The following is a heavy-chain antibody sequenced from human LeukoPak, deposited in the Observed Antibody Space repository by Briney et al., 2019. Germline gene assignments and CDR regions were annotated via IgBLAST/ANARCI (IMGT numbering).Heavy chain of an antibody. D-gene: IGHD1-26*01. CDR1: GGSISSYY. J-gene: IGHJ5*02. CDR2: IYTSGST. CDR3: ARGYSNSGSYVGWFDP. Sequence: SETLSLTCTVSGGSISSYYWSWIRQPAGKGQEWVGRIYTSGSTNYNPSLKSRVTMSVDTSKNQFSLKLSSVTAADTAVYYCARGYSNSGSYVGWFDPWGQGTLVTVSS. V-gene: IGHV4-4*07.